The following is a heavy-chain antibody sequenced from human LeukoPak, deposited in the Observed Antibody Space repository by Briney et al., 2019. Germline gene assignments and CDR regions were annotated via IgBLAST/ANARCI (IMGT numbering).Heavy chain of an antibody. D-gene: IGHD3-10*01. CDR3: AKEIYAYGSRGFDY. J-gene: IGHJ4*02. CDR2: VSSSGDYT. CDR1: QFTFSDYA. V-gene: IGHV3-23*01. Sequence: GGSLRLSCSASQFTFSDYAMTWVRQAPGKGLEWVSGVSSSGDYTFYADSVKGRFTISRDNSKNTPYLQLNSLRVEDTAVYYCAKEIYAYGSRGFDYWGQGTLVTVSS.